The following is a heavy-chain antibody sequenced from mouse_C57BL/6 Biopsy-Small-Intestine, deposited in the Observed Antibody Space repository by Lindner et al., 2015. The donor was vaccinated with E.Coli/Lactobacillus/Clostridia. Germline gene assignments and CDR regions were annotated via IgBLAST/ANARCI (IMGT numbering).Heavy chain of an antibody. CDR2: INGGNDNT. J-gene: IGHJ4*01. CDR1: GYTVTDYA. D-gene: IGHD2-1*01. CDR3: ARALARAVGTTTADDY. V-gene: IGHV1-84*02. Sequence: SVKVSCKASGYTVTDYAIHWVRQAPGQRLEWMGWINGGNDNTKYSQKFQGRVTITRDAYASTVYMEMRSLRSEDTAVYYCARALARAVGTTTADDYWGQGTLVTVSS.